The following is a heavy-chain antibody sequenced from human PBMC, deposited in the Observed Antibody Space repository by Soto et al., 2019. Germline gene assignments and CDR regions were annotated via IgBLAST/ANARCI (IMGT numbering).Heavy chain of an antibody. Sequence: ESGGGLAQPGRSLRLSCAASGFSFDDFAMHWVRQAPGKGLEWVSGISWNSDTIGYADSVKGRFTISRDNAKNSLYLQMNSLRPEDTALYYCAKFKTLTGLVYWGQGTLVTVSS. CDR2: ISWNSDTI. V-gene: IGHV3-9*01. J-gene: IGHJ4*02. CDR3: AKFKTLTGLVY. D-gene: IGHD3-9*01. CDR1: GFSFDDFA.